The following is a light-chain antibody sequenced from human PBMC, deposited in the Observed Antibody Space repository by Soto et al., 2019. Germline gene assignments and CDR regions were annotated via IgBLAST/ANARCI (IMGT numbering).Light chain of an antibody. J-gene: IGLJ2*01. CDR2: ANN. CDR3: QSYDSSLSVV. Sequence: QSVLTQPPSVSGAPGQRVTISCTGSSSNIGAGCDVHWYQQLLGTAPKLLIYANNNRPSGVPDRFSGSKSGTSASLAITGLQAEDEADYYCQSYDSSLSVVFGGGTKVTVL. CDR1: SSNIGAGCD. V-gene: IGLV1-40*01.